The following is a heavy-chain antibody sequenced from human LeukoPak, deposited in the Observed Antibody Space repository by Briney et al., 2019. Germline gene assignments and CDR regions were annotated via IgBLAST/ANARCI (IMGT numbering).Heavy chain of an antibody. CDR2: IYHSGST. D-gene: IGHD3-16*02. V-gene: IGHV4-38-2*02. CDR3: ARQYDYVWGSYRYVFDY. CDR1: GYSISSGYY. Sequence: SETLSLTCTVSGYSISSGYYWGWIRQPPGKGLEWIGTIYHSGSTYYNPSLKSRVTISVDTSKNQFSLKLSSVTAADTAVYYCARQYDYVWGSYRYVFDYWGQGTLVTVSS. J-gene: IGHJ4*02.